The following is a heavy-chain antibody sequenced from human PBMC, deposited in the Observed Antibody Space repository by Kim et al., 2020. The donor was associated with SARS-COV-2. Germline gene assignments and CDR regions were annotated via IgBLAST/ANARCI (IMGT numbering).Heavy chain of an antibody. CDR1: GFIFSSFA. V-gene: IGHV3-23*01. CDR3: AKATPGNWNSDD. J-gene: IGHJ4*02. CDR2: ISGSGGGT. Sequence: GGSLRLSCTASGFIFSSFAMNWVRQAPRKGLEWASTISGSGGGTYYADSVKGRFTISRDNSKNTLYLQMNSLRAEDTAMYYCAKATPGNWNSDDWGQGTLVTVSS. D-gene: IGHD1-1*01.